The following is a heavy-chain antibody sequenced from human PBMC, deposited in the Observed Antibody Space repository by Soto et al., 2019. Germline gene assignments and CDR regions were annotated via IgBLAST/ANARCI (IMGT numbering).Heavy chain of an antibody. CDR3: ARESRDCFMWFDT. CDR1: GYIFSKYA. Sequence: QVQLVQSGGEVKQPGASVKVSCKASGYIFSKYAIHWVRQVPGHKLEWMGWLNVGTGNTKYSQKFQGRVTITRDTSAPTAYRELHILPSEDTALYYCARESRDCFMWFDTWGQGTLVTVSS. D-gene: IGHD2-21*02. V-gene: IGHV1-3*01. J-gene: IGHJ5*02. CDR2: LNVGTGNT.